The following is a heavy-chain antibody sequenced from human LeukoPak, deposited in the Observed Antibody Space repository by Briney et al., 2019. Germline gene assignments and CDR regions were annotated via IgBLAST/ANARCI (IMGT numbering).Heavy chain of an antibody. CDR2: INSDGSST. J-gene: IGHJ6*02. D-gene: IGHD6-19*01. CDR1: GFTFSSYW. Sequence: GGSLRLSCAASGFTFSSYWMHWVRQAPGKGLVWVSRINSDGSSTSYADSVKGRFTISRDNAKNTLCLQMNSLRAEDTALYYCAKDRLGIAVAGRFDYYYGMDVWGQGTTVTVSS. V-gene: IGHV3-74*01. CDR3: AKDRLGIAVAGRFDYYYGMDV.